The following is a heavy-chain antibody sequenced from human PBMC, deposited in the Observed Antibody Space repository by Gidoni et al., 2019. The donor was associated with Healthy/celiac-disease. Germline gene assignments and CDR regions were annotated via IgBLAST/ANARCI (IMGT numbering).Heavy chain of an antibody. J-gene: IGHJ6*02. D-gene: IGHD3-3*01. CDR2: ISGSGGST. V-gene: IGHV3-23*01. CDR3: AKDPQDGHFLEWLSPGGMDV. Sequence: EVQLLASGGGLVQPGGSLRLSRAASGFPFSRYAMSWVRQAPGKGLEWVSAISGSGGSTYDADSVKGRFTISRDNSKNTLYLQMNSLRAEDTAVYYCAKDPQDGHFLEWLSPGGMDVWGQGTTVTVSS. CDR1: GFPFSRYA.